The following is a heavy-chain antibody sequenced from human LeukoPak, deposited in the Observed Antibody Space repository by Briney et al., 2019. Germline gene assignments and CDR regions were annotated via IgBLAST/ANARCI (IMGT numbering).Heavy chain of an antibody. D-gene: IGHD5-12*01. V-gene: IGHV1-69*06. CDR1: GGTFSSYA. J-gene: IGHJ4*02. CDR3: ARDGTRGYSGDNDY. CDR2: IIPIFGTA. Sequence: ASVKVSCKASGGTFSSYAISWVRQAPGQGLEWMGGIIPIFGTANYAQKFQGRVTITADKSTSTAYMELSSLRSEDTAVYYCARDGTRGYSGDNDYWGQGTLVTVSS.